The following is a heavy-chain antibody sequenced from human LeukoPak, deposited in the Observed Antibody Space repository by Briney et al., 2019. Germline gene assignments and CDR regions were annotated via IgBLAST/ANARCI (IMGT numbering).Heavy chain of an antibody. V-gene: IGHV3-73*01. CDR3: TRRFGVNSWWFDP. CDR1: GFTFSSHW. CDR2: IRRNRDNYAT. Sequence: GGSLRLSCAASGFTFSSHWMSWVRQASGKGLEWVGRIRRNRDNYATAYAASVKGRFTISRDDLKNTAYLQLNSLKTEDTAVYYCTRRFGVNSWWFDPWGQGTLVTVSS. J-gene: IGHJ5*02. D-gene: IGHD4-23*01.